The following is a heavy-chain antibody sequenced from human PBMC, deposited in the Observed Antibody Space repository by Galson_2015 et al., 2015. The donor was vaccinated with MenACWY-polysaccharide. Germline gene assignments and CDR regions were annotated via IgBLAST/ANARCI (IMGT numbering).Heavy chain of an antibody. V-gene: IGHV3-30-3*01. D-gene: IGHD6-13*01. Sequence: SLRLSCAASGFTFSSYAMHWVRQAPGKGLEWVAVISYDGSNKYYADSVKGRFTISRDNSKNTLYLQMNSLRAEDTAVYYCARASGNLAAAGTDYWGQGTLVTVSS. CDR1: GFTFSSYA. CDR2: ISYDGSNK. CDR3: ARASGNLAAAGTDY. J-gene: IGHJ4*02.